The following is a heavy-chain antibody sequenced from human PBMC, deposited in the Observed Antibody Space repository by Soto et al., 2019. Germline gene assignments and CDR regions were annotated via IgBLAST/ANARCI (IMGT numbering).Heavy chain of an antibody. CDR2: IWYDGSNK. Sequence: QVQLVESGGGVVQPGRSLRLSCAVSGFTFSSYGMHCVRQAPGKGLEWVAVIWYDGSNKYYADSVKGRFTISRDNSKNTLYLQMNSLRAEDTAVYYCAREGGYSSGWYDYWGQGTLVTVSS. CDR3: AREGGYSSGWYDY. CDR1: GFTFSSYG. V-gene: IGHV3-33*01. D-gene: IGHD6-19*01. J-gene: IGHJ4*02.